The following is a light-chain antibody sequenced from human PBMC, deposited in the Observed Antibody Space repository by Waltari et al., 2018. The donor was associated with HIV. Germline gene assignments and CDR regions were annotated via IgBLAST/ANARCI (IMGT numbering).Light chain of an antibody. V-gene: IGLV1-40*01. CDR3: QSDDITLSASGV. CDR2: GNK. J-gene: IGLJ3*02. CDR1: TSNIGADYD. Sequence: QSVLTQPPSVSGAPGQRVTISCTGSTSNIGADYDVHWYQQIPGTAPKLLISGNKNRPSGVPDRFSGAKSGTSASLTITGLQAGDEADYFCQSDDITLSASGVFGGGTKLTVL.